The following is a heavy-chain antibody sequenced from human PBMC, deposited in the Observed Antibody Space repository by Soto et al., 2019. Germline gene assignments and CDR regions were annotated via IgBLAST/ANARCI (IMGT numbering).Heavy chain of an antibody. V-gene: IGHV3-21*01. CDR2: ISSSSSYI. CDR1: GFTFSSYT. CDR3: LPTPPPVPEAYYGMDV. D-gene: IGHD1-1*01. Sequence: PGGSLRLSCAASGFTFSSYTMNWVRQAPGKGLEWVSSISSSSSYIYYADSVKGRFTISRDNAKNSLYLQMNSLRAEDTAVYYCLPTPPPVPEAYYGMDVWGQGTTVTVSS. J-gene: IGHJ6*02.